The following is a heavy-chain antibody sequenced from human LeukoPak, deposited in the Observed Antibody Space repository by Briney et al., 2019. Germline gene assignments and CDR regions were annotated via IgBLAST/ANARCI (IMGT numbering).Heavy chain of an antibody. CDR1: GGTFSSYA. CDR3: ARDPSGMDV. J-gene: IGHJ6*02. Sequence: ASVKLSFKASGGTFSSYAISWVRQAPGQGLEWMGRIIPILGIANYAQKFQGRVTSTADKSTSTAYMELSSLRSEDTAVYCCARDPSGMDVWGQETTVTVSS. V-gene: IGHV1-69*04. CDR2: IIPILGIA.